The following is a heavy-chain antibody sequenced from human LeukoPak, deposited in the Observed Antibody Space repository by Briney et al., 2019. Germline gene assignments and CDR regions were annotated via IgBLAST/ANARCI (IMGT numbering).Heavy chain of an antibody. V-gene: IGHV3-73*01. CDR1: GFTFSGSA. CDR2: IRSKANSYAT. J-gene: IGHJ4*02. Sequence: GSLRLSCAASGFTFSGSAMHWVRQASGKGLEWVGRIRSKANSYATAYAASVKGRFTISRDDSKNTAYLQMNSLKTEDTAVYYCTRQTDYKYYDFWSGYQAPDWGQGTLVTVSS. D-gene: IGHD3-3*01. CDR3: TRQTDYKYYDFWSGYQAPD.